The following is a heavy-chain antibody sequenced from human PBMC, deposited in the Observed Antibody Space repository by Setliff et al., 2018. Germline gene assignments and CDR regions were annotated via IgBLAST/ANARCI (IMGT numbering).Heavy chain of an antibody. V-gene: IGHV4-38-2*01. CDR1: GYSISSGYY. J-gene: IGHJ4*02. CDR2: IYHSGST. Sequence: PSETLSLTCAVSGYSISSGYYWGWIRQPPGKGLEWIGSIYHSGSTYYNPSLKSRVTISVDTSKNQFSLKLSSVTAADTAVYYCARQASRYYYDSSGYYDYFDYWGQGTLVTVPQ. D-gene: IGHD3-22*01. CDR3: ARQASRYYYDSSGYYDYFDY.